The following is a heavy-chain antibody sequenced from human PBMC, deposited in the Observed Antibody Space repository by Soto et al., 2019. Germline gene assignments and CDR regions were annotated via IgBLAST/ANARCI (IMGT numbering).Heavy chain of an antibody. CDR3: AKDNCVSTSCYRLYNWFDP. V-gene: IGHV3-30*18. CDR2: IAYDGSNK. Sequence: PGGSLILSYVASGFTFSSYGMHWVRQAPGKGLEWVAVIAYDGSNKYYADSVKGRFTISRDNSKNTLYLQMNSLRAEDTAVYYCAKDNCVSTSCYRLYNWFDPWGQGTLVTVSS. J-gene: IGHJ5*02. D-gene: IGHD2-2*01. CDR1: GFTFSSYG.